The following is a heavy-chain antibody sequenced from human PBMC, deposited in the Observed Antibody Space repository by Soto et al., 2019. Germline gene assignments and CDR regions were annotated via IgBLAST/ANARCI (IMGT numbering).Heavy chain of an antibody. V-gene: IGHV1-3*05. CDR2: INSDSGNT. CDR3: GRLPWRGGVDS. J-gene: IGHJ5*01. Sequence: QVQLVQSGAEEKKPGASVKLSCKASGYTFTRYAIHWVRQAPGQRPEWMGWINSDSGNTEYSERFQDRITITKDTSASTVYMELRSLTYEDSAVYYCGRLPWRGGVDSWGQGTLVTVSS. CDR1: GYTFTRYA. D-gene: IGHD3-16*01.